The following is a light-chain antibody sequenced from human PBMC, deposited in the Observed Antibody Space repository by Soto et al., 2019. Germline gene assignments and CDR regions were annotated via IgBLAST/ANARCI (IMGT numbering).Light chain of an antibody. V-gene: IGLV1-47*02. CDR3: QSYDTRLSGSSV. Sequence: QSVLTQPPSASGTPGQRVTISCSGSSSNIGSNYVYWYQQLPGTAPKLLIYSNNQRPSGVPDRFSGSKSGTSASLAISGLRSEDEADYYCQSYDTRLSGSSVFGTGPKSPX. J-gene: IGLJ1*01. CDR2: SNN. CDR1: SSNIGSNY.